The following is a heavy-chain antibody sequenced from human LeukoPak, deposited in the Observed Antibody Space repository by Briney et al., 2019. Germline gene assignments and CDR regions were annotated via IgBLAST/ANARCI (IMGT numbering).Heavy chain of an antibody. CDR2: NYNTGST. CDR1: GGSISSSSYY. CDR3: ARGYGYNSDY. D-gene: IGHD5-24*01. V-gene: IGHV4-61*01. J-gene: IGHJ4*02. Sequence: SETLSLTCTVSGGSISSSSYYWSWIRQPPGKGLEYIGYNYNTGSTNYNPSLKSRVTISVDTSKNQFSLKLSSVTAADTAVYYCARGYGYNSDYWGQGTLVTVSS.